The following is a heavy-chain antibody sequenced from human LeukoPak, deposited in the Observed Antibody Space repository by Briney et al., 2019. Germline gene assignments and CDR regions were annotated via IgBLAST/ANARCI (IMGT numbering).Heavy chain of an antibody. CDR1: GFTFSSYW. D-gene: IGHD5-18*01. CDR2: IKQDGSEK. Sequence: GGSLRLSCAASGFTFSSYWMSWVRQAPGKGLEWVANIKQDGSEKYYVDSVKGRFTISRDNAKNSLYLQMNSLRAEDTAVYYCARDLRHVDTAMVPGDYWGQGTLVTVSS. V-gene: IGHV3-7*01. J-gene: IGHJ4*02. CDR3: ARDLRHVDTAMVPGDY.